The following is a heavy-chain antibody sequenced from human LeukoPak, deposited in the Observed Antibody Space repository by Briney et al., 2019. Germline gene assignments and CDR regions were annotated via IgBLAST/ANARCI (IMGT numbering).Heavy chain of an antibody. D-gene: IGHD1-26*01. CDR1: GFTFSSYA. Sequence: GGSLRLSCAASGFTFSSYAMSWARQAPGKGLEWVSAISGSGGSTYYADSVKGRFTISRDNSKNTPYLQMNSLRPEDTAVYYCAKGPTIYSGSYNFDYWGQGTLVTVSS. J-gene: IGHJ4*02. CDR3: AKGPTIYSGSYNFDY. V-gene: IGHV3-23*01. CDR2: ISGSGGST.